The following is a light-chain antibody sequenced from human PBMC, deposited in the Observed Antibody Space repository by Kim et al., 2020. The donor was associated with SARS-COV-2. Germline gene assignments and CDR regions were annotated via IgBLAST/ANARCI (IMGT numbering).Light chain of an antibody. CDR3: QVWDNNTWV. CDR1: NIGSKH. J-gene: IGLJ3*02. CDR2: RDS. V-gene: IGLV3-9*01. Sequence: VALGQTASITCGGDNIGSKHVHWYQQKAGQAPVLVIYRDSSRPAEIPERFSGSNSGNTATLTVSRAHAGDEADYYCQVWDNNTWVFGAGTQLTVL.